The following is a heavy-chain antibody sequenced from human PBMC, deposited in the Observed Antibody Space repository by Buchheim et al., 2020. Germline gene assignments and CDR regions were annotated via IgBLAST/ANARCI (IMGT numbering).Heavy chain of an antibody. V-gene: IGHV1-8*01. D-gene: IGHD6-13*01. CDR2: MNPNSGNT. J-gene: IGHJ6*02. Sequence: QVQLVQSGAEVKKPGASVKVSCKASGYTFTSYDINWVRQATGQGLEWMGWMNPNSGNTGYAQKLQGRVNMTRNPSISTAYMELSSLRSEDTAVYYCARGGFVGAAGTYYYYGMDVWGQGTT. CDR1: GYTFTSYD. CDR3: ARGGFVGAAGTYYYYGMDV.